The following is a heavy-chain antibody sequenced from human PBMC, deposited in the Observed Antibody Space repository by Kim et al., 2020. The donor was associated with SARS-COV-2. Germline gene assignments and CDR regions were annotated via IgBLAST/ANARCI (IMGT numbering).Heavy chain of an antibody. J-gene: IGHJ4*02. CDR3: ASGGMVRGVITPGDY. Sequence: QKFQGRVTMTRDTSTSTVYMELSSLRSEDTAVYYCASGGMVRGVITPGDYWGQGTLVTVSS. D-gene: IGHD3-10*01. V-gene: IGHV1-46*01.